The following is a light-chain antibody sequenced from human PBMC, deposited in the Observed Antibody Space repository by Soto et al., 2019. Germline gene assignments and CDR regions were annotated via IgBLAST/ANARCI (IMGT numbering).Light chain of an antibody. CDR3: PQYGSSPYT. CDR2: GAS. Sequence: EIVLTQSPGTLSLSPGERATLSCRASQSVSSSYLAWYQQKPGQAPRLIIYGASSRATGIPDTFSGSGSGTDFTLTISRLEPEDFAVYYCPQYGSSPYTFGQGTKLEI. V-gene: IGKV3-20*01. J-gene: IGKJ2*01. CDR1: QSVSSSY.